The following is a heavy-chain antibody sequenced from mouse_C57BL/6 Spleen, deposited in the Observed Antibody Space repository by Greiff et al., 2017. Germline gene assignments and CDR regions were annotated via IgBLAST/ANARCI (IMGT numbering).Heavy chain of an antibody. CDR2: IHPTSGST. Sequence: VQLQQPGAELVKPGASVKLSCKASGYTFTSYWMHWVKQRPGQGLEWIGMIHPTSGSTNYNEKFKSKATLTVDKSSSTAYMQLSSLTSEDSAVYYVGRILITTVGYFDYWGKGTTLTGSS. D-gene: IGHD1-1*01. J-gene: IGHJ2*01. CDR1: GYTFTSYW. CDR3: GRILITTVGYFDY. V-gene: IGHV1-64*01.